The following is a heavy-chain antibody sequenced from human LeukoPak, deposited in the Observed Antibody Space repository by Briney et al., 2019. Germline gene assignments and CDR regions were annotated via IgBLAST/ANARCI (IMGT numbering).Heavy chain of an antibody. J-gene: IGHJ4*02. CDR2: ISSSSSYI. V-gene: IGHV3-21*01. Sequence: PGGSLRLSCAASGFTFSNYSMTWVRQAPGKGLEWVSSISSSSSYIYYADSVKGRFTISRDNAKNSLYLQMNSLRAEDTAVYYCARDPFSDCGGDCYLDYWGQGTLVTVSS. CDR1: GFTFSNYS. CDR3: ARDPFSDCGGDCYLDY. D-gene: IGHD2-21*02.